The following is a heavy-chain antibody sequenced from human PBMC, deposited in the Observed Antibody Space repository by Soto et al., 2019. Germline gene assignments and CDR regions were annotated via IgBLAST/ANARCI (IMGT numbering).Heavy chain of an antibody. J-gene: IGHJ4*02. CDR3: ARDRAMSTLAY. D-gene: IGHD3-16*01. V-gene: IGHV1-46*03. CDR1: GYTFTSYY. CDR2: FNPSGGST. Sequence: PSVKVSCKASGYTFTSYYMHWVRQPPGQDLEWMGIFNPSGGSTSYAQKFQGRVTMTRDTSTSTVYMELSSLRSEDTAVYYCARDRAMSTLAYWGQGTLVTVSS.